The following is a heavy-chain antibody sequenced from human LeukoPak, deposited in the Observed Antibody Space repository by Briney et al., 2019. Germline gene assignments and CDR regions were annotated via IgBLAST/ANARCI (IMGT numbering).Heavy chain of an antibody. V-gene: IGHV3-7*03. D-gene: IGHD5-18*01. J-gene: IGHJ4*02. CDR3: ASLDTAKQPHASH. Sequence: GGSLRLSWVASGLTVSNNWMSWVRQAPGRGLEWGANKREERGQEYYVDSVKGRFTISKNSAKNSLYLQMNTLRVKDTSMYYCASLDTAKQPHASHWGQGTLVTVSS. CDR2: KREERGQE. CDR1: GLTVSNNW.